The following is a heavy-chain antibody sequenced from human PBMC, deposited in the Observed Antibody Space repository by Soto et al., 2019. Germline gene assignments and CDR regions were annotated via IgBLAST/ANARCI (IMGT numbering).Heavy chain of an antibody. V-gene: IGHV1-46*03. D-gene: IGHD3-10*01. Sequence: GASVKVSCKASGYTFTSYYMHWVRQAPGQGLEWMGIINPSGGSTSYAQKFQGRVTMTRDTSTSTVYMELSSLRSEDTAVYYCARDADKVLLWFGESQFDYWGQGTLVTVSS. CDR2: INPSGGST. CDR3: ARDADKVLLWFGESQFDY. CDR1: GYTFTSYY. J-gene: IGHJ4*02.